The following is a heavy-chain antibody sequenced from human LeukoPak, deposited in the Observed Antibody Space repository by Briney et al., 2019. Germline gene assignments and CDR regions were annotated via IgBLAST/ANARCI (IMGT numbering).Heavy chain of an antibody. J-gene: IGHJ4*01. D-gene: IGHD6-19*01. Sequence: GGSLRLSCEASGFTFSNSAMSWVRQAPGKGLEWVSTLSGSGITTYYADSVTGRFTISRDNSKNTLYLQMNSLRAEDTAVYYCAKGIYSSGWSYFDYWGHGTLVTVSS. V-gene: IGHV3-23*01. CDR2: LSGSGITT. CDR3: AKGIYSSGWSYFDY. CDR1: GFTFSNSA.